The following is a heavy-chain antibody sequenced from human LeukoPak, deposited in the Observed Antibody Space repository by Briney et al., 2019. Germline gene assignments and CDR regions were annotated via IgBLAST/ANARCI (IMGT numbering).Heavy chain of an antibody. D-gene: IGHD2-2*01. V-gene: IGHV1-18*01. CDR3: AREGSEYQLQRLYYYYGMDV. J-gene: IGHJ6*02. Sequence: ASVKVSCKASGYSFTDYGISWVRQAPGQGLEWMGWISAYNGNTNYAQRLQGRVTMTRDTSANTAYMELRSLRSDDTAVYYCAREGSEYQLQRLYYYYGMDVWGQGTTVTVSS. CDR1: GYSFTDYG. CDR2: ISAYNGNT.